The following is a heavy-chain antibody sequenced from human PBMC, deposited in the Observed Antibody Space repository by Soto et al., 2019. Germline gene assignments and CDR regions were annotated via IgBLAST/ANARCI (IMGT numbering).Heavy chain of an antibody. D-gene: IGHD3-9*01. Sequence: LQLQESGPGLVKPSETLSLTCSVSGDSINSDNYYWGWIRQPPGKGLEWIGSIYYRGNTYYNPFLKTRVTISLDKSKSQFSLKLNSVTAADSAVYFCARLEGLATISYYFDYWGQGTLVTVSS. J-gene: IGHJ4*02. CDR2: IYYRGNT. CDR1: GDSINSDNYY. CDR3: ARLEGLATISYYFDY. V-gene: IGHV4-39*01.